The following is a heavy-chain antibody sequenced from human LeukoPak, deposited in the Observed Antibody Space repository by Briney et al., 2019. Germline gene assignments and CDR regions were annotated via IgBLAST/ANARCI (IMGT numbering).Heavy chain of an antibody. J-gene: IGHJ4*02. V-gene: IGHV4-61*02. CDR2: MSTSGST. Sequence: TLSLTCTVSGGSISSGSYYWSWIRQPAGKGLEWIGRMSTSGSTNYNPSLKSRVTISVDTSKNQLSLKLSSVTAADTAVYYCARETGYAYGRAPLDCWGQGTLVTVSS. D-gene: IGHD5-18*01. CDR1: GGSISSGSYY. CDR3: ARETGYAYGRAPLDC.